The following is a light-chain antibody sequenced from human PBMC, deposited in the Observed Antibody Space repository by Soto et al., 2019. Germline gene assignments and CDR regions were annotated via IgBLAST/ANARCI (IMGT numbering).Light chain of an antibody. V-gene: IGKV3-15*01. Sequence: EVVMTQYPVTLSVSPGEGVTLSCRASQYVSGNLAWYQQKPGQAPRLLIYRASTRATGIPDRFSGSGFGTDFTLTITRLEPEDFAVYYCQQYGDSPQTFGPGTKVDI. CDR2: RAS. CDR3: QQYGDSPQT. J-gene: IGKJ1*01. CDR1: QYVSGN.